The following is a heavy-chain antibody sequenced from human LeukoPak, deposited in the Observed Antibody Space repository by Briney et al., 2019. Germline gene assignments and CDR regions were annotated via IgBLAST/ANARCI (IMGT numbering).Heavy chain of an antibody. J-gene: IGHJ5*02. V-gene: IGHV4-59*12. Sequence: SETLSLTCTVSGGSISSYYWSWIRQPPGKGLEWIGYIYYSGSTNYNPSLKSRVTISVDTSKNQFSLKLSSVTAADTAVYYCAREANWVGWFDPWGQGTLVTVSS. CDR2: IYYSGST. D-gene: IGHD1-1*01. CDR3: AREANWVGWFDP. CDR1: GGSISSYY.